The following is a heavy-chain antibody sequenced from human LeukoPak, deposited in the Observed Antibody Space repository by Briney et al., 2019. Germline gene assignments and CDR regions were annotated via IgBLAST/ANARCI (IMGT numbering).Heavy chain of an antibody. J-gene: IGHJ4*02. CDR2: VYYSGSA. Sequence: ETLSLTCTVSGDSINSCRHFWSWIRQPPGKGLEWIAYVYYSGSAKYNPSLQSRVTVSADRPRNQFSLRVTSVTAADTAVYYCARHYDSGSYPLDFWGQGTLVTVSS. V-gene: IGHV4-61*01. CDR1: GDSINSCRHF. D-gene: IGHD3-10*01. CDR3: ARHYDSGSYPLDF.